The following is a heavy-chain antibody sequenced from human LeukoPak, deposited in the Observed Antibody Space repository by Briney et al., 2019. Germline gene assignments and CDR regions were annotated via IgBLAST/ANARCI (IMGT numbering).Heavy chain of an antibody. J-gene: IGHJ4*02. CDR2: IYYSRTT. CDR1: GGSISSGAYF. CDR3: ARVLRGTEYYLDN. D-gene: IGHD3-16*01. Sequence: PSQTLSLTCTVSGGSISSGAYFWSWIRQHPGKGLERIGYIYYSRTTHYNPSLKIRVTMSVDTSKNQFSLKLSSVTAADTAVYYCARVLRGTEYYLDNWGQGTLVTVSS. V-gene: IGHV4-31*03.